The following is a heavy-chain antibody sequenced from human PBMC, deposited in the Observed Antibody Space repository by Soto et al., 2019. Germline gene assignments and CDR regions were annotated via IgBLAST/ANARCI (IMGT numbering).Heavy chain of an antibody. V-gene: IGHV3-74*01. J-gene: IGHJ4*02. D-gene: IGHD2-21*02. Sequence: EVQLVESGGGLVQPGGSLRLSCAASGFTFSSYWMHWVRQAPGKGLVWVSRINSDGSSTSYADSVKGQFTISRHNAKNTLYLQMNTLTAEATAVYYCAGPGPYCGGGCSDSWGQGTLVAVAA. CDR1: GFTFSSYW. CDR3: AGPGPYCGGGCSDS. CDR2: INSDGSST.